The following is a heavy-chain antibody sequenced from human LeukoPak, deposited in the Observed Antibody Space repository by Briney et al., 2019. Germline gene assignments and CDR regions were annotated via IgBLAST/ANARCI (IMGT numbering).Heavy chain of an antibody. CDR3: ANSLFDSSGYFASYYFDY. CDR2: ISGSGGST. CDR1: GFTFSSYA. D-gene: IGHD3-22*01. Sequence: GGSLRLSCAASGFTFSSYAMSWVRQAPGKGLEWVSAISGSGGSTYYADSVKGRFTISRDNSKNTLYLQMNSLRAEDTAVYYCANSLFDSSGYFASYYFDYWGQGTLVTVSS. J-gene: IGHJ4*02. V-gene: IGHV3-23*01.